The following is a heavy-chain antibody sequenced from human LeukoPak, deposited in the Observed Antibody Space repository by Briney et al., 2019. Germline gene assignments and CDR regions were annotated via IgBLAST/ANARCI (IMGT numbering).Heavy chain of an antibody. V-gene: IGHV4-59*01. CDR3: ARGDGYNVY. Sequence: SETLSLTCSVSGGALSIYYWSWIRQPPGKGLEWIGYVYYSGSTNYNPSLKSRVTISVDTSKNQFSLKLSSVTAADTAVYYCARGDGYNVYWGQGTLVTVSS. J-gene: IGHJ4*02. CDR1: GGALSIYY. D-gene: IGHD5-24*01. CDR2: VYYSGST.